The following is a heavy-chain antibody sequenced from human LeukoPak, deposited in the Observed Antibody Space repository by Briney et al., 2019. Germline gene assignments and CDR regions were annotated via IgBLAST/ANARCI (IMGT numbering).Heavy chain of an antibody. V-gene: IGHV3-21*01. CDR1: GFTFSSYS. Sequence: GGSLRLSCAGSGFTFSSYSMNWVRQAPGKGLEWVSSISSSSSYIYYADSVKGRFTISRDNAKNSLYLQMNSLRAEDTAVYYCARDAGVVPVGYWGQGTLVTVSS. CDR3: ARDAGVVPVGY. J-gene: IGHJ4*02. CDR2: ISSSSSYI. D-gene: IGHD2-2*01.